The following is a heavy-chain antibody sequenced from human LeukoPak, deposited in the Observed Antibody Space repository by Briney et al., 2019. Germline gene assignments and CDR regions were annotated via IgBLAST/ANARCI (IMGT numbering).Heavy chain of an antibody. CDR2: ISSNGDNT. J-gene: IGHJ4*02. Sequence: QPGGSLRLSCAASGFTFSNYAMHWVRQAPGKGLEYVSAISSNGDNTYYANSVKGRFTISRDNSKNTLYLQMGSLRAEDMAVYYCARGSRKHYDGSGYYQYWGQGTLATVSS. CDR3: ARGSRKHYDGSGYYQY. D-gene: IGHD3-22*01. CDR1: GFTFSNYA. V-gene: IGHV3-64*01.